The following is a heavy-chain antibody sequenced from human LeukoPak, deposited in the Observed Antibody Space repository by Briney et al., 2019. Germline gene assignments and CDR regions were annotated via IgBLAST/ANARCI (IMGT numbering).Heavy chain of an antibody. V-gene: IGHV5-51*01. Sequence: GESLKISCKGSGYSFTGYWIGWVRQMPGKGLEWMGIIYPGDSDTRYRPSFQGQVTISADKSISTAYLQWSSLKASDTAMYYCARQKVGTTVTTSVFDYWGQGTLVTVSS. CDR1: GYSFTGYW. CDR3: ARQKVGTTVTTSVFDY. D-gene: IGHD4-17*01. J-gene: IGHJ4*02. CDR2: IYPGDSDT.